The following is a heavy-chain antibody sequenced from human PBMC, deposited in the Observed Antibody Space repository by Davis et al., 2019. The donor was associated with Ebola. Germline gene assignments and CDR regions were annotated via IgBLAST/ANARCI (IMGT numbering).Heavy chain of an antibody. CDR2: IRSKANSYAT. Sequence: PGGSLRLSCAASGFTFSGSAMHWVRQASGQGLEWVGRIRSKANSYATAYAASVKGRFTISRDDSKNTAYLQMNSLKTEDTAVYYCTGTVTRGDYRGQGTLVTVSS. CDR3: TGTVTRGDY. J-gene: IGHJ4*02. V-gene: IGHV3-73*01. D-gene: IGHD4-17*01. CDR1: GFTFSGSA.